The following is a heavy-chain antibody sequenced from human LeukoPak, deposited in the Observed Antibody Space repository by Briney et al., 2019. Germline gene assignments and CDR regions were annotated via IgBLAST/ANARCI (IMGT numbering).Heavy chain of an antibody. J-gene: IGHJ4*02. D-gene: IGHD6-19*01. Sequence: PGGSLRLSRAASGFTFSSYSMNWVPQAPGKGLEWVSSISSSSSYIYYADSVKGRFTISRDHAKNSLYLQMNSLRAEDTAVYYCARDYGGWPSFGYWGQGTLVTVSS. V-gene: IGHV3-21*01. CDR3: ARDYGGWPSFGY. CDR2: ISSSSSYI. CDR1: GFTFSSYS.